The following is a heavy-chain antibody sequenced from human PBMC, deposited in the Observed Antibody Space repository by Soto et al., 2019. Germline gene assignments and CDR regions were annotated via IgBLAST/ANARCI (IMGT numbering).Heavy chain of an antibody. J-gene: IGHJ4*02. CDR3: ARGRASGSYYLLDY. CDR1: GDTFTTYD. Sequence: QVQLVQSGAKVRKPGASVKVSCKASGDTFTTYDINWVRQATGHGLEWMGWINPNSGNIGYAQRFQGRVTMTRDTAIRTAYMEVSSLRSDDTAVYYCARGRASGSYYLLDYWGQGTLVTVSS. CDR2: INPNSGNI. V-gene: IGHV1-8*01. D-gene: IGHD3-10*01.